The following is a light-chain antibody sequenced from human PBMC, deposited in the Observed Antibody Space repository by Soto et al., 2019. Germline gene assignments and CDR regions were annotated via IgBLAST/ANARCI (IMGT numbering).Light chain of an antibody. CDR3: QQYGSSPPIT. CDR2: GAS. Sequence: EIVLTQSPSTLSFSPWERSTLAFMASQSVGTNLAWYQQKPGQAPRLLIYGASTRATGIPDRFSGSGSGTDFTLTISRLEPEDFAVYYCQQYGSSPPITFGQGTRLEIK. CDR1: QSVGTN. V-gene: IGKV3-20*01. J-gene: IGKJ5*01.